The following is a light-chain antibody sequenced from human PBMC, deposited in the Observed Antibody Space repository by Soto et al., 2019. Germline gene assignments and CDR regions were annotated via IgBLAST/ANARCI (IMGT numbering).Light chain of an antibody. CDR3: LLSYSGVWV. J-gene: IGLJ3*02. Sequence: QAVVTQEPSLTVSPGRTVTLTCGSSTGAVTSGHSPYWIQQKPGQAPRTLIYDTNNKHSWTPARFSGSLLGGKAALTLSGAQPEDEAEYSCLLSYSGVWVFGGGTKLTVL. CDR2: DTN. CDR1: TGAVTSGHS. V-gene: IGLV7-46*01.